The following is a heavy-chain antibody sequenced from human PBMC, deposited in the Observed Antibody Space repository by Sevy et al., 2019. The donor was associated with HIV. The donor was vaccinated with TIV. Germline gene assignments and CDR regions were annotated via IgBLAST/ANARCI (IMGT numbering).Heavy chain of an antibody. D-gene: IGHD7-27*01. Sequence: SETLSLTCTVSGDSFSSYFWAWIRQPAGKGLEWIGRINTSGSTNYNPSLKSRVTMSVDTSMSQFSLKVTSLTAADTAIYCCARSNWVTATNGFSKSYYFDYWGQGSLVTVSS. CDR3: ARSNWVTATNGFSKSYYFDY. J-gene: IGHJ4*02. CDR1: GDSFSSYF. V-gene: IGHV4-4*07. CDR2: INTSGST.